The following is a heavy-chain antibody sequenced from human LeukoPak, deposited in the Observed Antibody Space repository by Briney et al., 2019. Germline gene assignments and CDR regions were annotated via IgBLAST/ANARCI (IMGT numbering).Heavy chain of an antibody. CDR3: AKADLWPPPLGGFDY. CDR1: GFTFNSYS. D-gene: IGHD2-15*01. CDR2: ISYDGSNK. J-gene: IGHJ4*02. Sequence: GGSLRLSCAASGFTFNSYSMNWVRQAPGKGLEWVAVISYDGSNKYYADSVKGRFTISRDNSKNTLYLQMNSLRAEDTAVYYCAKADLWPPPLGGFDYWGQGTLVTVSS. V-gene: IGHV3-30*18.